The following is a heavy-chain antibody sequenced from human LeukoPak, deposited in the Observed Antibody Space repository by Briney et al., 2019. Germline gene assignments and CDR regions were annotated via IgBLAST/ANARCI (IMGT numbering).Heavy chain of an antibody. CDR3: ARHGEEDGYNAKTFDF. J-gene: IGHJ4*02. CDR2: MHYRGTT. CDR1: GVSISSSNNF. Sequence: SETLSLTCTVSGVSISSSNNFWGWIRQPPGKWIEWIGSMHYRGTTYYIPSLKSRVTISVDTSKNQFSLKLSSVTAADTAVYYCARHGEEDGYNAKTFDFWGQGTLVTVSS. D-gene: IGHD5-24*01. V-gene: IGHV4-39*01.